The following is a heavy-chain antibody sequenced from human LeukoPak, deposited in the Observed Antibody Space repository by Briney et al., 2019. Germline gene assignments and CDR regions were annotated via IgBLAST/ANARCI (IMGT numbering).Heavy chain of an antibody. V-gene: IGHV3-23*01. D-gene: IGHD4-11*01. CDR1: GFTFSSYA. J-gene: IGHJ6*03. Sequence: GGSLRLSCAASGFTFSSYAMSWVRQAPGKGLEWVSAISGSGGSTYYADSVKGRFTISRDNSKNTLYLQMNSLRAEDTAVYYCAKAGYDYPYYYYYMDVWGKGTTVTVSS. CDR3: AKAGYDYPYYYYYMDV. CDR2: ISGSGGST.